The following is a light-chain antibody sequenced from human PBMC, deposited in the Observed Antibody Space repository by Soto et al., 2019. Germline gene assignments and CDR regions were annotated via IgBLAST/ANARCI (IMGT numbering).Light chain of an antibody. Sequence: EIVMTQSPGTLSLSPGERATLSCRASQSVSSYLAWYQQKPGQPPRLLIYDASKRATGIPARFSGSGSGTDFTLTISSLEAEDFAVYYCHQRSNWLDTFGQGTRLEIK. V-gene: IGKV3-11*01. CDR2: DAS. J-gene: IGKJ5*01. CDR1: QSVSSY. CDR3: HQRSNWLDT.